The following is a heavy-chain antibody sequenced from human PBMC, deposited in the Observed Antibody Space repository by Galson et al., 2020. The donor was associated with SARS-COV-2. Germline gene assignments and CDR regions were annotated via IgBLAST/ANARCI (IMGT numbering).Heavy chain of an antibody. Sequence: SVKVSCKASGGTFSSYAISWVRQAPGQGLEWMGGIIPIFGTANYAQKFQGRVTITADESTSTAYMELSSLRSEDTAVYYCARGLRDPYCSSTSCYWRGNFDYWGQGTLVTVSS. D-gene: IGHD2-2*01. CDR2: IIPIFGTA. V-gene: IGHV1-69*13. CDR1: GGTFSSYA. CDR3: ARGLRDPYCSSTSCYWRGNFDY. J-gene: IGHJ4*02.